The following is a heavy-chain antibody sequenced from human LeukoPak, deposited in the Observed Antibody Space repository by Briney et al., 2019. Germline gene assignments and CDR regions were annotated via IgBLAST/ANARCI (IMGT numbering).Heavy chain of an antibody. V-gene: IGHV4-59*11. CDR2: IYNTLDT. D-gene: IGHD3-22*01. Sequence: RAAGTLSLTCTLSGDSIIGQYWPWIRHPPGKRLEWIGYIYNTLDTTYNPSLESRVTISLDMPNTQFSLRLSSVTAADTAVYYCARRRYYDSTGYNPTYYFDYWGQGILVTVSS. CDR1: GDSIIGQY. CDR3: ARRRYYDSTGYNPTYYFDY. J-gene: IGHJ4*02.